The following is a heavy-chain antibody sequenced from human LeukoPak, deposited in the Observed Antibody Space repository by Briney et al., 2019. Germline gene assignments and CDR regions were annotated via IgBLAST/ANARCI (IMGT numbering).Heavy chain of an antibody. CDR2: IYHSGST. J-gene: IGHJ4*02. CDR3: ARYDVWGSYRAFDY. D-gene: IGHD3-16*02. V-gene: IGHV4-38-2*02. CDR1: GYSISSDYY. Sequence: SETLSLTCTVSGYSISSDYYWGWIRQPPGRGLEWIGTIYHSGSTYYNPSLKSRVTISVDTSRNQFSLKLSSVTAADTAVYYCARYDVWGSYRAFDYWGQGTLVTVFS.